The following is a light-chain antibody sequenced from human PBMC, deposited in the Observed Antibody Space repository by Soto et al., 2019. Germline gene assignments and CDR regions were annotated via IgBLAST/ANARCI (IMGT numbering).Light chain of an antibody. J-gene: IGKJ4*01. CDR2: GAS. CDR1: QSVSTSY. Sequence: EIVLTQSPGTLSLSPGERATLSCRASQSVSTSYLAWYQQKPGQAPRLLIYGASSRATGIPDRFSGSGSGADVALTVSRVEPEDCAVYYCQQYGIVPLTFVGGTKVEIK. V-gene: IGKV3-20*01. CDR3: QQYGIVPLT.